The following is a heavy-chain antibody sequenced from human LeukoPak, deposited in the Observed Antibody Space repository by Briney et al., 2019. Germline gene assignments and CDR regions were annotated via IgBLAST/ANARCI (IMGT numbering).Heavy chain of an antibody. CDR1: GGSISSYY. D-gene: IGHD3-16*01. Sequence: SETLSLTCTVSGGSISSYYWSWIRRPPGKGLEWIGYIYYSGSTNYNPSLKSRVTISVDTSKNQFSLKLSSVTAADTAVYYCARAPPTFGGATAHFDYWGQGTLVTVSS. CDR3: ARAPPTFGGATAHFDY. CDR2: IYYSGST. V-gene: IGHV4-59*01. J-gene: IGHJ4*02.